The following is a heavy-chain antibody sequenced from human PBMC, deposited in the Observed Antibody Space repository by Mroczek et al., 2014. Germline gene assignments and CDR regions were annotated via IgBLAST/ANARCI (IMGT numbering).Heavy chain of an antibody. CDR3: AKCNAMGRYDFWSGSDAFDI. Sequence: VQLVEVWGGLVQPGRSLRLSCAASGFTFDDYAMHWVRQAPGKGLEWVSGISWNSGSIGYADSVKGRFTISRDNAKNSLYLQMNSLRAEDTALYYCAKCNAMGRYDFWSGSDAFDIWGQGTMVTVSS. J-gene: IGHJ3*02. CDR2: ISWNSGSI. CDR1: GFTFDDYA. D-gene: IGHD3-3*01. V-gene: IGHV3-9*01.